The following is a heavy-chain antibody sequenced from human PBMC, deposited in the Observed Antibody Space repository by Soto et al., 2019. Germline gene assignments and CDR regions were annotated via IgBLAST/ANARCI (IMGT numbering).Heavy chain of an antibody. CDR3: ASQDSSGYAYWYFDL. Sequence: PSETLSLTCTVSGGSISSGGYYWSWIRQHPGKGLEWIGYIYYSGSTYYNPSLKSRVTISVDTSKNQFSLKLSSVTAADTAFYYCASQDSSGYAYWYFDLWGRGTLVTVSS. J-gene: IGHJ2*01. CDR2: IYYSGST. V-gene: IGHV4-31*03. D-gene: IGHD3-22*01. CDR1: GGSISSGGYY.